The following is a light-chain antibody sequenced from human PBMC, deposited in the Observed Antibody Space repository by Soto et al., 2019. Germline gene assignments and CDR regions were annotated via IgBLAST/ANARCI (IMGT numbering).Light chain of an antibody. CDR2: AAS. Sequence: DIQMTQSPSSLSASVEDRVIITCRASQSISGYLNWCQQKPGKAPKLLIYAASSLQSGVPSRFSGSGSGTEFTLTISSLQPDDFATYYCQQYDTYWTFGQGTKGDIK. J-gene: IGKJ1*01. CDR1: QSISGY. CDR3: QQYDTYWT. V-gene: IGKV1-39*01.